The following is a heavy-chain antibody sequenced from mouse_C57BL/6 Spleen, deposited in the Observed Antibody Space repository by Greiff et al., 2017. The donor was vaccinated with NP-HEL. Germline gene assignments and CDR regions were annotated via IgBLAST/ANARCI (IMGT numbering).Heavy chain of an antibody. CDR2: IWTGGGT. J-gene: IGHJ4*01. CDR3: ARIPAPSDGSRGDYGMDY. V-gene: IGHV2-9-1*01. Sequence: QVQLQQSGPGLVAPSQSLSITCTVSGFSLTSYAISWVRQPPGKGLEWLGVIWTGGGTNYNSAHKSRLNIIKDNSNSQVFLKMNRLQTDDTARYYGARIPAPSDGSRGDYGMDYWGQGTSVTVSS. CDR1: GFSLTSYA. D-gene: IGHD1-1*01.